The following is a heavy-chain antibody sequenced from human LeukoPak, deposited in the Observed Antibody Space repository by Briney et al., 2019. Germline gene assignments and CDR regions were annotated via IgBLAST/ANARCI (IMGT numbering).Heavy chain of an antibody. J-gene: IGHJ6*03. Sequence: GGSLRLSCAACGFTFSSYWMSWVRQAPGKGLEWVSSISSSSSYIYYADSVKGRFTISRDNAKNSLYLQMNSLRAEDTAVYYCARIWSYYYMDVWGKGTTVTVSS. CDR3: ARIWSYYYMDV. V-gene: IGHV3-21*01. CDR2: ISSSSSYI. CDR1: GFTFSSYW. D-gene: IGHD2-8*02.